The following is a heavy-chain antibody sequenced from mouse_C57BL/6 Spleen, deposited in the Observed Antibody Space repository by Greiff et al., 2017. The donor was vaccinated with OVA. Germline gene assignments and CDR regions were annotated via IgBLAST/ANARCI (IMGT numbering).Heavy chain of an antibody. CDR2: IHPSDSDT. J-gene: IGHJ2*01. CDR3: AMDYGSSSFDY. CDR1: GYTFTSYW. D-gene: IGHD1-1*01. V-gene: IGHV1-74*01. Sequence: QVQLQQPGAELVKPGASVKVSCKPSGYTFTSYWMHWVKQRPGQGLEWIGRIHPSDSDTNYNQKFKGKATLTVDKSSSTAYMQLSSLTSEDSAVYYCAMDYGSSSFDYWGQGTTLTVSS.